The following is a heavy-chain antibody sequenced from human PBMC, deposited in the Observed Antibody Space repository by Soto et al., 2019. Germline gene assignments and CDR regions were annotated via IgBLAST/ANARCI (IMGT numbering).Heavy chain of an antibody. D-gene: IGHD3-16*01. J-gene: IGHJ5*02. CDR2: IYHSGST. CDR3: ARLRWATENNWFDP. CDR1: GDDISRVDHY. Sequence: SETLSRTCTVSGDDISRVDHYWRWIRQPPGKGLEWMGYIYHSGSTHYNPSLNSRLTISIDTATNRCSLNLTSVPAADTAVFFCARLRWATENNWFDPWGQGALVTVSS. V-gene: IGHV4-30-4*01.